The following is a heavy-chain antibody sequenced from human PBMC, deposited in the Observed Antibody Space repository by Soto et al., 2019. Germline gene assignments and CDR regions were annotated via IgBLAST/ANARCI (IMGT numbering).Heavy chain of an antibody. CDR1: GGSISSSNW. CDR2: IYHSGST. V-gene: IGHV4-4*02. J-gene: IGHJ6*03. Sequence: SETLSLTCAVSGGSISSSNWWSWVRQPPGKGLEWIGEIYHSGSTNYNPSLKSRVTLSVDKSKNQFSLKLSSVTAADTAVYYCAREDSNSSTYYMDVWGKGTTVTVSS. D-gene: IGHD6-13*01. CDR3: AREDSNSSTYYMDV.